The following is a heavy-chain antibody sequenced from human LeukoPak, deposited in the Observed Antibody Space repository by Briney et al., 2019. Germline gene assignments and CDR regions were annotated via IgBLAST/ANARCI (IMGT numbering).Heavy chain of an antibody. CDR2: INPHSGGA. CDR3: ARDKGARLLLNDAFDI. J-gene: IGHJ3*02. Sequence: ASVKVSCKASGYTFTAYYINWVRQAPGQGLEWMGWINPHSGGAIYAQRFQGRVTMTRDTSISTAYMELSRLRSDDSAVYYCARDKGARLLLNDAFDIWGQGTMVTVSS. CDR1: GYTFTAYY. V-gene: IGHV1-2*02. D-gene: IGHD3-22*01.